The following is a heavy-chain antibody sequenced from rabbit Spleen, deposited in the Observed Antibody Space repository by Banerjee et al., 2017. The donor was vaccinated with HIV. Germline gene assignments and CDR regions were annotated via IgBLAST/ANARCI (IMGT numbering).Heavy chain of an antibody. J-gene: IGHJ3*01. D-gene: IGHD2-1*01. CDR2: IYTYYGST. CDR1: GFSFSSSYY. V-gene: IGHV1S40*01. Sequence: QSLEESGGDLVKPGASLTLTCTASGFSFSSSYYMCWVRQAPGKGLEWIGCIYTYYGSTYYASWAKGRFTISKTSSTTVTLQVTSLTAADTATYFCARYSDNTIYSLWGQGTLVTVS. CDR3: ARYSDNTIYSL.